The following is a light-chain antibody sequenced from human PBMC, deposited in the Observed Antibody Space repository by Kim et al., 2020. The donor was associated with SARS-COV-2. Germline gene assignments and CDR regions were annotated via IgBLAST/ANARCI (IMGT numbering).Light chain of an antibody. J-gene: IGLJ2*01. CDR2: QDR. Sequence: SYELTQPPSVSVSQGQTASITCSGDKLGHKYSCWYQQKPGQSPVLVIYQDRERPSGIPERFSGSNSGNKATLTISGTQAMDEADYYCQAWDISTVVFGGGTQLTVL. V-gene: IGLV3-1*01. CDR1: KLGHKY. CDR3: QAWDISTVV.